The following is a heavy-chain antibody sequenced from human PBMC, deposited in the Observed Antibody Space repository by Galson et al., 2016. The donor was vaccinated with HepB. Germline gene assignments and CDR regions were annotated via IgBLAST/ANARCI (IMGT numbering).Heavy chain of an antibody. J-gene: IGHJ4*02. D-gene: IGHD6-6*01. CDR1: GFDFSHYN. CDR2: INTDGSST. CDR3: ARVKFGSSSVLDY. V-gene: IGHV3-74*01. Sequence: SLRLSCAASGFDFSHYNMNWVRQAPGKGLVWVSRINTDGSSTNYADSVKGRFTISRDNTKNALYLQMNSLRVDDTAVYYCARVKFGSSSVLDYWGRGTLVTVSS.